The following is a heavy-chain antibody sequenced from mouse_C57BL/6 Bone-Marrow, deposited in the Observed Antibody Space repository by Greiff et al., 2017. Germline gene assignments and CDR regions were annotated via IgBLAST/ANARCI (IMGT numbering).Heavy chain of an antibody. D-gene: IGHD4-1*01. CDR3: ARSWDQYFDV. CDR2: INPGSGGT. V-gene: IGHV1-54*01. J-gene: IGHJ1*03. CDR1: GYAFTNYL. Sequence: QVQLQQSGAELVRPGTSVKVSCKASGYAFTNYLIEWVKQRPGQGLEWIGAINPGSGGTNYNEKFKGKATLTADKSSSTAYMQLSSLTSEDSAVYFCARSWDQYFDVWGTGTTVTVSS.